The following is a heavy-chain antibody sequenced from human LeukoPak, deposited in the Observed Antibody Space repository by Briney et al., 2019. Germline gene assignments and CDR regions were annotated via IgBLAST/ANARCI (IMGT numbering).Heavy chain of an antibody. CDR3: AKDSTSGRYALDY. V-gene: IGHV3-23*01. CDR2: ISSSGATT. J-gene: IGHJ4*02. Sequence: GGSLRLSCAASGFTFSSYAMYWVRQAPGKGLEWVSAISSSGATTYYADSVKGRFTISRDNSKNTPFLQMDSLRAEDTAVYYCAKDSTSGRYALDYWGQGTLVTVSS. CDR1: GFTFSSYA. D-gene: IGHD2-2*01.